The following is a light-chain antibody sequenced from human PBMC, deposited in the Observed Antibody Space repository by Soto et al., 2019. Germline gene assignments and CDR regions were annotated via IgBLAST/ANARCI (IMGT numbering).Light chain of an antibody. CDR2: DSS. V-gene: IGKV3-11*02. J-gene: IGKJ2*01. CDR1: QSVGRS. Sequence: DMVLTQSPATLSLSPGDRATLSCRASQSVGRSLSWYQQRPGQAPRLLIYDSSNRVTGIPARFSGNGSGRDFTLTISSLEPEDFAVYYCQYHTDWPPYTFGQGTTLEI. CDR3: QYHTDWPPYT.